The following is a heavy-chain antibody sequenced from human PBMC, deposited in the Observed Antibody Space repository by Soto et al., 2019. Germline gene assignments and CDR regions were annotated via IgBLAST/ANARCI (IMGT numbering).Heavy chain of an antibody. CDR1: GYTFTSYY. V-gene: IGHV1-46*01. CDR3: ARDDFGFSGRHYIDYFNY. J-gene: IGHJ4*02. D-gene: IGHD1-26*01. CDR2: INPSGGST. Sequence: ASVKVSCKASGYTFTSYYMHWVRQAPGQGLEWMGIINPSGGSTSYAQKFQGRVTMTRDTSTSTVYMELSSLRSEDTAVYYCARDDFGFSGRHYIDYFNYRAQRAMDTGSS.